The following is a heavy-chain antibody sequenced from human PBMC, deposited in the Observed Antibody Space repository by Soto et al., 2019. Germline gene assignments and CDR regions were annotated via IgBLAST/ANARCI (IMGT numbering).Heavy chain of an antibody. D-gene: IGHD3-22*01. Sequence: PVGSLRLSCAASGFTFSSYAMSWVRQAPGKGLEWVSAISGSGGSTYYADSVKGRFTISRDNSKNTLYLQMNSLRAEDTAVYYCAKVLDYYDSSVYDYWGQGTLVTVSS. CDR3: AKVLDYYDSSVYDY. V-gene: IGHV3-23*01. CDR1: GFTFSSYA. J-gene: IGHJ4*02. CDR2: ISGSGGST.